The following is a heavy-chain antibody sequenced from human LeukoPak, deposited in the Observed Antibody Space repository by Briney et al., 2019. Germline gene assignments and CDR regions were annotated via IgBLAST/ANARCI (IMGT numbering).Heavy chain of an antibody. CDR1: GYSISSGYY. J-gene: IGHJ5*02. Sequence: SETLSLTCAVSGYSISSGYYWGWIRQPPGKGREWIGSIYHSGSTYYNPSLKSRVTISVDTSKNQFSLKLSSVTAADTAVYYCARQMTVYPADYYYDSSGYYKYNWFDPWGQGTLVTVSS. V-gene: IGHV4-38-2*01. D-gene: IGHD3-22*01. CDR2: IYHSGST. CDR3: ARQMTVYPADYYYDSSGYYKYNWFDP.